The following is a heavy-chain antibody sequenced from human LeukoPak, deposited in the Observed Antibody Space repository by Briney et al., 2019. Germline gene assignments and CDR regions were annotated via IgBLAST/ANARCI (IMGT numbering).Heavy chain of an antibody. J-gene: IGHJ4*02. V-gene: IGHV1-46*01. CDR3: ARGSNYYYDSSADYPRY. Sequence: VSVRVSCKTSGYTFTTYYIHWVRQAPGPGLEWMGIINPSGGTTTYAQQFQGRVTMTRDTSTSTVYMELNTLRSEDTAVYYCARGSNYYYDSSADYPRYWGQGTLVTVSS. D-gene: IGHD3-22*01. CDR1: GYTFTTYY. CDR2: INPSGGTT.